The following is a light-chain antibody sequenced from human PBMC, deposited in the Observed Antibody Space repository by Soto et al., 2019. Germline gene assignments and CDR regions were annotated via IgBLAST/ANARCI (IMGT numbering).Light chain of an antibody. Sequence: QSVLTQPPSSSASPGESARLTCTLPSDINIDDCNIYWYQQKPGSPPRYLLYYYSDSDKGQGSGVPSRFSGSKDSSANTGILLISGLQSEDEGDYYCMIWPTNPQAVFGGGTKVTVL. J-gene: IGLJ2*01. CDR1: SDINIDDCN. CDR3: MIWPTNPQAV. V-gene: IGLV5-37*01. CDR2: YYSDSDK.